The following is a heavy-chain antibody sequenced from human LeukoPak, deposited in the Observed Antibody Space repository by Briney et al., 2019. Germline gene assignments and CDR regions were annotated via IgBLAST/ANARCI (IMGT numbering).Heavy chain of an antibody. V-gene: IGHV3-30*02. J-gene: IGHJ4*02. CDR3: AKDAGGFKAAAGSDY. CDR1: GFIFSSFW. CDR2: IRYDGSNK. D-gene: IGHD6-13*01. Sequence: AGGSLRLSCAASGFIFSSFWMSWVRQAPGKGLEWVAFIRYDGSNKYYADSVKGRFTISRDNSKNTLYLQMNSLRAEDTAVYYCAKDAGGFKAAAGSDYWGQGTLVTVSS.